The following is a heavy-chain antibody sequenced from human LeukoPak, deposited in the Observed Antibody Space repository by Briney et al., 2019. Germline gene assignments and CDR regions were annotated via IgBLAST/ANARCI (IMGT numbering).Heavy chain of an antibody. J-gene: IGHJ4*02. CDR2: IKSKTDGGTT. Sequence: PGGSLRLSCAASGFTFSNAWMSWVRQAPGKGLEWVGRIKSKTDGGTTDYAAPVKGRFTISRDDSKNTLYLQMNSLRAEDTAVYYCAREKYSYGGFSPVDYWGQGTLVTVSS. CDR1: GFTFSNAW. CDR3: AREKYSYGGFSPVDY. V-gene: IGHV3-15*01. D-gene: IGHD5-18*01.